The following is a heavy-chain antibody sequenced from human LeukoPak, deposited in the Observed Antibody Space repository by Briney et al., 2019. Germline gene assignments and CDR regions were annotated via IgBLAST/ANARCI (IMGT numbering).Heavy chain of an antibody. CDR2: ISPDEKK. Sequence: PGGSLRLSCAASGFTFSSYAMHWVRQAPGKGLEWVAGISPDEKKYYVDAVKGRFTISRDNSKNTLYLQMNSLRVEDTAMYYCARDLSYFSFDDWGQGTTVTASS. CDR1: GFTFSSYA. D-gene: IGHD2-21*01. CDR3: ARDLSYFSFDD. V-gene: IGHV3-33*08. J-gene: IGHJ6*02.